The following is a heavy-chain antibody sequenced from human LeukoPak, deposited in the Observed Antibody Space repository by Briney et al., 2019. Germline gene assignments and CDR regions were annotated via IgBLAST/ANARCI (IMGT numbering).Heavy chain of an antibody. CDR1: GGSISSSSYY. CDR3: ARVGPYYYYYYMDV. V-gene: IGHV4-39*07. J-gene: IGHJ6*03. Sequence: PSETLSLTCTVSGGSISSSSYYWSWIRQPPGKGLEWIGEINHSGSTNYNPSLKSRVTISVDTSKNQFSLKLSSVTAADTAVYYCARVGPYYYYYYMDVWGKGTTVTVSS. CDR2: INHSGST.